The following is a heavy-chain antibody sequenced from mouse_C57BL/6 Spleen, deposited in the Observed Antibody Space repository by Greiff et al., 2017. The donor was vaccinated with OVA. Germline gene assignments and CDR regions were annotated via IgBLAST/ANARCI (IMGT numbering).Heavy chain of an antibody. CDR3: ARKDSSGYGCAY. Sequence: VQLQQPGAELVKPGASVKLSCKASGYTFTSYWMHWVKQRPGQGLEWIGMIHSNSGSTNYNEKFKSKATLTGDKSSRTAYMQLSILASYDSAVYCCARKDSSGYGCAYWGQGTLVTVSA. J-gene: IGHJ3*01. D-gene: IGHD3-2*02. CDR1: GYTFTSYW. V-gene: IGHV1-64*01. CDR2: IHSNSGST.